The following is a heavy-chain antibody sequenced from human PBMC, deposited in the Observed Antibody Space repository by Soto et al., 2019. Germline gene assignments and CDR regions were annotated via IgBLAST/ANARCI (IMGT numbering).Heavy chain of an antibody. CDR3: ARVPRGEWLEYYFDY. D-gene: IGHD6-19*01. J-gene: IGHJ4*02. CDR1: GYTFTSYG. CDR2: ISAYNGNT. V-gene: IGHV1-18*01. Sequence: QVQLVQSGAEVKKPGASVKVSCKASGYTFTSYGISWVRQAPGQGLEWMGWISAYNGNTNYAQKLQGRVTMTTDTSTSTAYRELRSLRSDDTAVYYCARVPRGEWLEYYFDYWGQGTLVTVSS.